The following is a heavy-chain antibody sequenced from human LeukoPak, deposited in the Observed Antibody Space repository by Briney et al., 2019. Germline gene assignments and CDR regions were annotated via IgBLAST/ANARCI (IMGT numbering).Heavy chain of an antibody. V-gene: IGHV3-30-3*02. Sequence: GGSLRLSCAASGFTFSSYAMLWVRQAPGKGLEWVAVISYEGSNKYYADSVKGRFTISRDNSKNTLYLQMNSLRAEDTAVYYCAKQGLIVVVIDGENYFDYWGQGTLVTVSS. J-gene: IGHJ4*02. CDR1: GFTFSSYA. CDR3: AKQGLIVVVIDGENYFDY. CDR2: ISYEGSNK. D-gene: IGHD3-22*01.